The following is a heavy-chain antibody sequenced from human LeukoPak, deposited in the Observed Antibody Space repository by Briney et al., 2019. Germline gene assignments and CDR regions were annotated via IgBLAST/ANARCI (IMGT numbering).Heavy chain of an antibody. V-gene: IGHV1-2*02. CDR2: LNPHSGVT. J-gene: IGHJ5*02. Sequence: GASVKVSCKASGYAFTGYYIHWVRQAPGQGLEWMGWLNPHSGVTDFAQNLQGRVTMTRDTSISTAYMELSRLKSDDTAVYYCVRDRGDYGGNPIFDTWGQGTLVTVSS. CDR3: VRDRGDYGGNPIFDT. CDR1: GYAFTGYY. D-gene: IGHD4-23*01.